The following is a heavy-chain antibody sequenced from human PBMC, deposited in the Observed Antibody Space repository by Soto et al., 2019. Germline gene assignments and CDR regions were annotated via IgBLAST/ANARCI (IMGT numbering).Heavy chain of an antibody. Sequence: SETLSLTCAVSSGSISSSNWWSWVRQPPGKGLEWIGEIYHSGSTNYNPSLKSRVTISVDKSKNQFSLKLSSVTAADTAVYYCARGYSSSKNYYYYYMDVWGKGTTVTVSS. CDR2: IYHSGST. J-gene: IGHJ6*03. V-gene: IGHV4-4*02. CDR3: ARGYSSSKNYYYYYMDV. CDR1: SGSISSSNW. D-gene: IGHD6-6*01.